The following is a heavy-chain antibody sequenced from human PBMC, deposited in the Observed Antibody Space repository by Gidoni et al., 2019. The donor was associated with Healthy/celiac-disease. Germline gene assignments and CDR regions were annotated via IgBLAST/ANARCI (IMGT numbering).Heavy chain of an antibody. J-gene: IGHJ3*02. CDR3: ARDWNSSSWPDAFDI. V-gene: IGHV3-30-3*01. CDR2: ISYDGSNK. Sequence: QVQLVESGGGVVQPGRSLRLSCAASGFTFSSYAMHWVRQAPGKGLEWVAVISYDGSNKYYADSVKGRFTISRDNSKNTLYLQMNSLRAEDTAVYYCARDWNSSSWPDAFDIWGQGTMVTVSS. D-gene: IGHD6-13*01. CDR1: GFTFSSYA.